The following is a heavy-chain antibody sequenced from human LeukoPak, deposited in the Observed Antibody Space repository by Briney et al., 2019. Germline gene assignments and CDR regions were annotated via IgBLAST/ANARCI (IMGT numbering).Heavy chain of an antibody. J-gene: IGHJ4*02. CDR2: ISSSSSII. CDR1: GFTFSSYS. Sequence: GGSLRLSCAGSGFTFSSYSMNWVRQAPGKGLEWVSYISSSSSIIDYADSVKGRFTISRDNAKNSLYLQMNSLRAEDTAVYYCARARVYSYGYSDYWGQGTLVTVSS. D-gene: IGHD5-18*01. CDR3: ARARVYSYGYSDY. V-gene: IGHV3-48*01.